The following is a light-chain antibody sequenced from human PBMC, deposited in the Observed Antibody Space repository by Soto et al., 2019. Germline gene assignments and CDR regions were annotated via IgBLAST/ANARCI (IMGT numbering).Light chain of an antibody. V-gene: IGKV1-5*03. Sequence: DFQMTQSPCTLSASVGERVTITCRASQSVSTLLAWYQQKPGKAPKLLIYKASSLESGVPSRFSGSGSGTDFTLTISSLQPDDFGTYYCQQYNRYSPWAFGQGTKV. CDR1: QSVSTL. J-gene: IGKJ1*01. CDR2: KAS. CDR3: QQYNRYSPWA.